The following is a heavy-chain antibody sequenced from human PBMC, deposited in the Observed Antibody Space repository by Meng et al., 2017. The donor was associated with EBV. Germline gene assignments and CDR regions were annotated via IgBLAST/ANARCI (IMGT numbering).Heavy chain of an antibody. J-gene: IGHJ4*02. CDR1: GYTFTRYY. Sequence: VALGASGADVQSAGASVKVSCKASGYTFTRYYLHWVRPAPGQGLEGMGIIIPAGGNTNYAQEFRGRFTMTRDTSTSTVYMDLSILTSEDTAVYYCVRELVGGTFDYWGQGTLVTVSS. CDR3: VRELVGGTFDY. D-gene: IGHD1/OR15-1a*01. V-gene: IGHV1-46*01. CDR2: IIPAGGNT.